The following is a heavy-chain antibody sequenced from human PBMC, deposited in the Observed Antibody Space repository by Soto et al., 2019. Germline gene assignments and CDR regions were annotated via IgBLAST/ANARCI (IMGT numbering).Heavy chain of an antibody. Sequence: GGSRRLSCAASGFTFSIYGMHWVRQAPGKGLEWVAVISYDGSNKYYADSVKGRFTISRDNSKNTLYLQMNSLRAEDTAVYDCAKDGSAAGGKERDAFDIWGQGTMVTVSS. CDR3: AKDGSAAGGKERDAFDI. J-gene: IGHJ3*02. CDR1: GFTFSIYG. CDR2: ISYDGSNK. D-gene: IGHD6-13*01. V-gene: IGHV3-30*18.